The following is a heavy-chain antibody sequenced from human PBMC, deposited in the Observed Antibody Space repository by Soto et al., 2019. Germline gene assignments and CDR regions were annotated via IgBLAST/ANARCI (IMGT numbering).Heavy chain of an antibody. D-gene: IGHD1-7*01. CDR3: VILGQELRYLDS. Sequence: EVQLSESGGGLVQPGGSLRLSCAASGFTFSRYGMSWVRQAPGKGLEWVSAITGSGDSTYYADSVKGRSTISRDSSNNTVYLQINSLRADDTGVYYCVILGQELRYLDSWGLGALVIVPS. CDR1: GFTFSRYG. J-gene: IGHJ4*01. CDR2: ITGSGDST. V-gene: IGHV3-23*01.